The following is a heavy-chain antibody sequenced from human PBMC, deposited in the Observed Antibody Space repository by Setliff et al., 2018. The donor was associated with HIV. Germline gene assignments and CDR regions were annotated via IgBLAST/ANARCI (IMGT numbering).Heavy chain of an antibody. Sequence: SETLSLTCTVSGDSIDDFYWSWIRQPPGQGQEWIGYIFSNVTTNYSPSLKSRVTMSIDRSKSQFLLNLTSVNASDTAIYYCARRKLSKGGAFDYWGQGALVTVSS. J-gene: IGHJ4*02. CDR2: IFSNVTT. D-gene: IGHD1-1*01. CDR3: ARRKLSKGGAFDY. V-gene: IGHV4-4*09. CDR1: GDSIDDFY.